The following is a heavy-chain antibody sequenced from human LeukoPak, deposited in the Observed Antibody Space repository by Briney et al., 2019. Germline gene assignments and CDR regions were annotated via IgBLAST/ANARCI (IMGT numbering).Heavy chain of an antibody. CDR2: ISSSGSTI. V-gene: IGHV3-11*04. J-gene: IGHJ5*02. CDR3: ARRGYYYGSGRYWGTFNP. CDR1: GFTFSDYH. D-gene: IGHD3-10*01. Sequence: GVSLRLSCAASGFTFSDYHMRWIRQAPGKGLEWVSYISSSGSTIYYADAVKDRFTISRDNAKNSLYLQMNSLRAEDTAVYYCARRGYYYGSGRYWGTFNPWGQGTLVTVSS.